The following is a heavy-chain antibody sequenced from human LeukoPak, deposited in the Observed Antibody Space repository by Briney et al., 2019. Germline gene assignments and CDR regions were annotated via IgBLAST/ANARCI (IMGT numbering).Heavy chain of an antibody. Sequence: PSETLSLTCTVSGGSISSYYWSWIRQPPGKGLEWIGYIYYSGSTNYNPSLKSRVTISVDTSKNQFSLKLSSVTAADTAVYYCARDYPYYDFWSGYPQIHAFDIWGQGTMVTVSS. CDR2: IYYSGST. CDR1: GGSISSYY. V-gene: IGHV4-59*01. CDR3: ARDYPYYDFWSGYPQIHAFDI. J-gene: IGHJ3*02. D-gene: IGHD3-3*01.